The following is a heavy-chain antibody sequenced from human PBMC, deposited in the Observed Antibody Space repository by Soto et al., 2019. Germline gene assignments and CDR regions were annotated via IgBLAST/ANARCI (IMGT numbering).Heavy chain of an antibody. CDR3: ARDRGGYRDTGALDP. D-gene: IGHD3-16*02. J-gene: IGHJ5*02. CDR2: IYYSGST. Sequence: QVQLQESGPGLVKPSQTLSLTCTVFGGSISSGDYYWSWIRQPPGKGLEWIGYIYYSGSTYYSPSLKSRVTISVDTSKNQFSPKLDSVTAADTAVYYCARDRGGYRDTGALDPWGQGTLVTVSS. CDR1: GGSISSGDYY. V-gene: IGHV4-30-4*01.